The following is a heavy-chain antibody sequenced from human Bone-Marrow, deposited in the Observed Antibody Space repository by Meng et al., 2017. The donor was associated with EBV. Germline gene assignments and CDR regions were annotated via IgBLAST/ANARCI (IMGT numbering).Heavy chain of an antibody. CDR1: GYTYNNDD. CDR2: MNPDSGNS. D-gene: IGHD1-26*01. Sequence: QVAVVQSGAEVKKPGAAVKVSCKASGYTYNNDDINWVRQATGQGLEWMGWMNPDSGNSGHAQKFQGRVTMTRNTSIRTAYMELSSLRFEDTAVYYCARVRGGGDYWGQGTLVTVSS. CDR3: ARVRGGGDY. V-gene: IGHV1-8*01. J-gene: IGHJ4*02.